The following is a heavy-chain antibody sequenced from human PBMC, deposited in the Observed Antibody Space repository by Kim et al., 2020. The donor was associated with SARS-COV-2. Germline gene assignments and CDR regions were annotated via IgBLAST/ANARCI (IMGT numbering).Heavy chain of an antibody. J-gene: IGHJ6*02. Sequence: GGSLRLSCAASGFTFSNNGMHWVRQAPGKGLEWVAIIWYDGSNKYHADSGKGRFTISRDNSKNTLYLQMNSLRVEGTVVYYCARDFGTTDKLRGGTDVWGQGTTVIVSS. CDR1: GFTFSNNG. D-gene: IGHD1-1*01. CDR3: ARDFGTTDKLRGGTDV. CDR2: IWYDGSNK. V-gene: IGHV3-33*08.